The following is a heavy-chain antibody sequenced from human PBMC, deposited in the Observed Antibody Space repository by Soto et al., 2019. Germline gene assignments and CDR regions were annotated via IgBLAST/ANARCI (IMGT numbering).Heavy chain of an antibody. CDR1: GFTFSSYA. Sequence: QPGGSLRLSCAASGFTFSSYAMHWVRQAPGKGLEWVAVISYDGSNKYYADSVKGRFTISRDNSKNTLYLQMNSLRAEDTAVYYCARDHSIYGDYVVYYYGMDVWGQGTTVTVSS. D-gene: IGHD4-17*01. CDR3: ARDHSIYGDYVVYYYGMDV. V-gene: IGHV3-30-3*01. CDR2: ISYDGSNK. J-gene: IGHJ6*02.